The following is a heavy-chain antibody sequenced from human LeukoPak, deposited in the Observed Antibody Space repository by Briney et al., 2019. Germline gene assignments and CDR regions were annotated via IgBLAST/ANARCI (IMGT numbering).Heavy chain of an antibody. CDR3: ARLKRYYDFWTPGMDV. CDR2: INPNSGGT. CDR1: GYTFTGYY. D-gene: IGHD3-3*01. V-gene: IGHV1-2*02. Sequence: ASVTVSCKASGYTFTGYYMHWVRQAPGQGREWMGWINPNSGGTNYAQKFQGRVTMTRDTSTSTAYMELSRLRSDDTAVYYWARLKRYYDFWTPGMDVWGQGTTVTVSS. J-gene: IGHJ6*02.